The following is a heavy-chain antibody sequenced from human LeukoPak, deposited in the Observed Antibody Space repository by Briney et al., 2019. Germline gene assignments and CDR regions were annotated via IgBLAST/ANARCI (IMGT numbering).Heavy chain of an antibody. V-gene: IGHV3-33*01. Sequence: GGSLRLSCAASEXTFTTYGMHWVRQAPGKGLECVAFIYYDGSNIYYADYVKGRFAISRDISKNTLYLQMDSLRAEDTAIYYCARDWKTNSFDYWGQGTLVTVSS. J-gene: IGHJ4*02. CDR2: IYYDGSNI. D-gene: IGHD1-1*01. CDR1: EXTFTTYG. CDR3: ARDWKTNSFDY.